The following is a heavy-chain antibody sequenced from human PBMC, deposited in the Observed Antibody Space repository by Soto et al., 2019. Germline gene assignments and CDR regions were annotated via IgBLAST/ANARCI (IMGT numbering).Heavy chain of an antibody. CDR1: CYTFPSYG. J-gene: IGHJ6*02. CDR3: ARDEGVGRVLVCYYYGMDV. D-gene: IGHD2-8*02. CDR2: ISAYNGNT. V-gene: IGHV1-18*04. Sequence: QVQLVQSGAEGKKPGASVKVSCKGSCYTFPSYGISWVRQAPGQGLERMGWISAYNGNTHYALKLPGRVTMTTDTATSTADMELRSRRSDDTAVDYCARDEGVGRVLVCYYYGMDVWGQGTTVTVSS.